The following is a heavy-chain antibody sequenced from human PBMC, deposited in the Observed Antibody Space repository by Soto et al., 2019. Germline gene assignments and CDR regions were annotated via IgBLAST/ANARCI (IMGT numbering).Heavy chain of an antibody. V-gene: IGHV1-69*06. J-gene: IGHJ4*02. CDR3: AREGPRATPVDY. Sequence: QVQLVQSGAEVKKPGSSVKVSCKASGGTFSSYAISWVRQAPGQGLEWMGGIIPIFGTANYAQKFQGRVTITADKSTSTAYMELSSLRAEDTAVYYWAREGPRATPVDYWGQGTLGTVSS. D-gene: IGHD5-12*01. CDR2: IIPIFGTA. CDR1: GGTFSSYA.